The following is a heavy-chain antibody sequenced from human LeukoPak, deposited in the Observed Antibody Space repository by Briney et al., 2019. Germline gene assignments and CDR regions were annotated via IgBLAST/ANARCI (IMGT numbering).Heavy chain of an antibody. D-gene: IGHD7-27*01. J-gene: IGHJ3*02. CDR3: ARDAPNWGDAFDS. V-gene: IGHV1-8*01. Sequence: ASVKVSCKASGYTFTSYDINWVRQATGQGLEWMGWMNPNSGNTGYAQKFQGRVTMTRNTSISTAYMELSSLRSEDTAVYYCARDAPNWGDAFDSWGQGTMVTVSS. CDR2: MNPNSGNT. CDR1: GYTFTSYD.